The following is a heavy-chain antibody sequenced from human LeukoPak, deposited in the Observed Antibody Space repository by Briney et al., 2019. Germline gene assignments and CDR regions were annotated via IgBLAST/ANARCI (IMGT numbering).Heavy chain of an antibody. CDR2: IIPIFGTA. D-gene: IGHD3-3*01. J-gene: IGHJ6*02. CDR3: ARVSSLDFWSGYPMDV. V-gene: IGHV1-69*13. CDR1: GGTFSSYA. Sequence: SVKVSCTASGGTFSSYAISWVRQAPGQGLEWMGGIIPIFGTANYAQKFQGRVTTTADESTSTAYMELSSLRSEDTAVYYCARVSSLDFWSGYPMDVWGQGTTVTVSS.